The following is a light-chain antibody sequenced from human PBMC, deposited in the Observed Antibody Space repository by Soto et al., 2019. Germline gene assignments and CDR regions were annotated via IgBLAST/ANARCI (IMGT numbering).Light chain of an antibody. Sequence: DIQMTQSPSSLSASVGDRVTITCRASQSISSYLNWYQQKPGKAPKLLIYTAASLQSGVQSRFSGSRSETDFTLTISSLQPGDFATYYCQQTYSTPYTFGQGTKLEIK. J-gene: IGKJ2*01. CDR3: QQTYSTPYT. CDR1: QSISSY. V-gene: IGKV1-39*01. CDR2: TAA.